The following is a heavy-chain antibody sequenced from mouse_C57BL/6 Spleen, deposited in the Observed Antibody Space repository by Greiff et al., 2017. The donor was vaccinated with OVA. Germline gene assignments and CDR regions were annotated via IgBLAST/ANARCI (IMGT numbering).Heavy chain of an antibody. D-gene: IGHD1-1*01. CDR2: IWTGGGT. CDR1: GFSLTSYA. V-gene: IGHV2-9-1*01. CDR3: ARSTTVVAEYYYAMDY. J-gene: IGHJ4*01. Sequence: QVQLKESGPGLVAPSQSLSITCTVSGFSLTSYAISWVRQPPGKGLEWLGVIWTGGGTTYNSALKSRLSSNKDKSKSQVFLKMNSLQTDDTARYYCARSTTVVAEYYYAMDYWGQGTSVTVSS.